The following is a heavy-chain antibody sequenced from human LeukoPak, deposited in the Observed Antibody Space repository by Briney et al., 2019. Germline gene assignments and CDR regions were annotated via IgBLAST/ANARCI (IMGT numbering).Heavy chain of an antibody. D-gene: IGHD4-11*01. J-gene: IGHJ4*02. CDR2: ISYDGSNQ. Sequence: PGGSLRLSCAASGFPFSSYAMHGLPQAPGKGLEGVAVISYDGSNQYYADSVKGRFTISRDNSKNTLYLQMNSLRAEDTGVYYCASHYRGAFDYWGQGTLVTVSS. CDR3: ASHYRGAFDY. CDR1: GFPFSSYA. V-gene: IGHV3-30-3*01.